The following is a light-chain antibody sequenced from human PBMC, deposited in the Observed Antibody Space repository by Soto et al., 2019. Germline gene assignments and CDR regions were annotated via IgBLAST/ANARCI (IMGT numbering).Light chain of an antibody. V-gene: IGKV1-5*01. CDR2: DAS. Sequence: DIQMTQSPSTLCASVGDRVTMTCRASQSISSWLAWYQQKPGKAPKLLIYDASSLESGVPSRFSGSGSGTEFTLTISSLQPDDFATYYCQQYNSYWTFGQGTKGDIK. J-gene: IGKJ1*01. CDR1: QSISSW. CDR3: QQYNSYWT.